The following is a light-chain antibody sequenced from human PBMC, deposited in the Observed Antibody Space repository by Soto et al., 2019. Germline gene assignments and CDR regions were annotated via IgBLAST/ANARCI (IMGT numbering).Light chain of an antibody. CDR2: GAS. CDR3: QQYGSSPFT. V-gene: IGKV3-20*01. CDR1: QSVSSNY. J-gene: IGKJ3*01. Sequence: EIVLTQSPGTLALSPGERATLSCRASQSVSSNYLTWYQQKRGQAPRLLIHGASSKATGIPDRFSGSVSGTDFTLTIGRLEPEDFSVYYCQQYGSSPFTFSPGTKVGIK.